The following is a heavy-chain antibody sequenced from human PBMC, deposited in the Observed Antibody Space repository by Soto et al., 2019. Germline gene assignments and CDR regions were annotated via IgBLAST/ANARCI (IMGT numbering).Heavy chain of an antibody. Sequence: QVQLVQSGAEVKKPGASVKVSCKASGYTFTSYDINWVRQATGQGLEWMGWMNPNSGNTGYAQKFQGRVTMTRNTSKSTAYMELSSLRSEDTAVYYCAIPGSGSGYYLLDYWGQGTLVTVSS. D-gene: IGHD3-22*01. V-gene: IGHV1-8*01. CDR3: AIPGSGSGYYLLDY. CDR2: MNPNSGNT. J-gene: IGHJ4*02. CDR1: GYTFTSYD.